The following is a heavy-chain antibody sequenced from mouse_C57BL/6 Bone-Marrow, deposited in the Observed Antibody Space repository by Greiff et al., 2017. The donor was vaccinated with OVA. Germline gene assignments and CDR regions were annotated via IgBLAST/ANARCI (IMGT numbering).Heavy chain of an antibody. CDR2: INPGSGGT. J-gene: IGHJ4*01. CDR1: GYAFTNYL. V-gene: IGHV1-54*01. Sequence: VQLQESGAELVRPGTSVKVSCKASGYAFTNYLIEWVKQRPGQGLEWIGVINPGSGGTNYNEKFKGKATLTADKSSSTAYMQLSSLTSEDSAVYFCARFGGLRRLYAMDYWGQGTSVTVSS. D-gene: IGHD2-4*01. CDR3: ARFGGLRRLYAMDY.